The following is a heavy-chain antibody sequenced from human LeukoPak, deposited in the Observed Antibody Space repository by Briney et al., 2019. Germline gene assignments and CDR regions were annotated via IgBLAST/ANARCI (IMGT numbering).Heavy chain of an antibody. CDR2: INQDGSEK. CDR3: ARLAVGKGWFDP. CDR1: GSTFSSYW. V-gene: IGHV3-7*01. Sequence: PGGSLRLSCATSGSTFSSYWMTWVRQAPGKGLEWVANINQDGSEKYYVDSVKGRFTISRDNAKNSLYLQMNSLRVEDTAMYYCARLAVGKGWFDPWGQGTLVTVSS. D-gene: IGHD1-26*01. J-gene: IGHJ5*02.